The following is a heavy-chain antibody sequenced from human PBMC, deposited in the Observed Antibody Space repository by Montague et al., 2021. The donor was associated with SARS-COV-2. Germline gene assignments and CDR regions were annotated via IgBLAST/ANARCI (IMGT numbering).Heavy chain of an antibody. CDR3: ARFPYYYDSSGSFDY. J-gene: IGHJ4*02. CDR2: IYYSGST. CDR1: GGSISSYY. V-gene: IGHV4-39*01. D-gene: IGHD3-22*01. Sequence: SETLSLTCTVSGGSISSYYWSWIRQPPGKGLEWIGSIYYSGSTYYNPSLKSRVTISVDTSKNQFSLKLSSVTAADTAVYYCARFPYYYDSSGSFDYWGQGTLVTVSS.